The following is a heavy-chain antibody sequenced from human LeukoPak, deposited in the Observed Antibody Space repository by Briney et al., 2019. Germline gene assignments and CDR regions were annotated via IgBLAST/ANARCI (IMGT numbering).Heavy chain of an antibody. CDR1: GFTFTKYW. CDR3: ARDLGYYAGDY. CDR2: IKQDGSDK. V-gene: IGHV3-7*01. D-gene: IGHD3-3*01. Sequence: GGSLRLSCAASGFTFTKYWMTWVRQAPGKGLEWVGNIKQDGSDKNYMDSVKGRFTISRDNAKNSLYLQINSLRAEDTAVYYCARDLGYYAGDYWGQGTLVTVSS. J-gene: IGHJ4*02.